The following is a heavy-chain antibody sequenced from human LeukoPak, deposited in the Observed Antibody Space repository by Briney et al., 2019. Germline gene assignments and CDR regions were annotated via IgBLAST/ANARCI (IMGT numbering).Heavy chain of an antibody. CDR2: IVVGSGNT. Sequence: SVKVSCKASGFTFTSSAMQWVRQARGQRLEWIGWIVVGSGNTSYAQKFQGRVTMTRDMSTSTVYMELSSLRIEDTAVYYCARDGKKNYYDRSGYYFDYWGQGTLVTVSS. D-gene: IGHD3-22*01. CDR1: GFTFTSSA. J-gene: IGHJ4*02. CDR3: ARDGKKNYYDRSGYYFDY. V-gene: IGHV1-58*02.